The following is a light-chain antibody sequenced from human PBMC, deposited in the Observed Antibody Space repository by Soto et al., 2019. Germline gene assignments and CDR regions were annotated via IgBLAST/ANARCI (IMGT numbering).Light chain of an antibody. CDR1: NNDIGGYTY. Sequence: QSALTQPPSASGSPGQSVTISCTGTNNDIGGYTYVSWYQQLPGKAPKLMIYEVNKRPSGIPDRFSGSKSGNTASLTVSGLQAEDEADYYCSSYTPTSTLRVFGGGTKLTVL. V-gene: IGLV2-8*01. CDR3: SSYTPTSTLRV. J-gene: IGLJ2*01. CDR2: EVN.